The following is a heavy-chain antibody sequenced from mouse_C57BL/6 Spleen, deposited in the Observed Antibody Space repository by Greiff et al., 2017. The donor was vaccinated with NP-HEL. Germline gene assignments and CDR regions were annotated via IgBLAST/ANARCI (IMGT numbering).Heavy chain of an antibody. V-gene: IGHV4-1*01. CDR1: GIDFSRYW. J-gene: IGHJ1*03. CDR3: ARPGSTVVADWYFDV. CDR2: INPDSSTI. D-gene: IGHD1-1*01. Sequence: EVKVIESGGGLVQPGGSLKLSCAASGIDFSRYWMSWVRRAPGKGLEWIGEINPDSSTINYAPSLKDKFIISRDNAKNTLYLQMSKVRSEDTALYYCARPGSTVVADWYFDVWGTGTTVTVSS.